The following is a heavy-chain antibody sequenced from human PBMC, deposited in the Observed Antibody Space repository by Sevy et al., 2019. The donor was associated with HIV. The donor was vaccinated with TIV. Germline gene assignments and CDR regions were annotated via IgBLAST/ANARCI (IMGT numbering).Heavy chain of an antibody. CDR3: YLERLSSDVAEYFQY. D-gene: IGHD3-10*01. J-gene: IGHJ1*01. Sequence: GGSLRLSCAASGFTFNRYSMHWVRQAPGKGLEWVATISFDATNKHYPDSVKGRFTISRDNFQNSLFLQMDSLRPEDEAVYYYYLERLSSDVAEYFQYWGQGTLVTVSS. CDR2: ISFDATNK. CDR1: GFTFNRYS. V-gene: IGHV3-30-3*01.